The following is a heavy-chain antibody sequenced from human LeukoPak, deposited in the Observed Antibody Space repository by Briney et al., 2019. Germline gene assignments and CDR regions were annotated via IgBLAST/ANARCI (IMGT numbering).Heavy chain of an antibody. D-gene: IGHD4-11*01. V-gene: IGHV3-15*01. J-gene: IGHJ4*02. CDR3: AKKLLTVTTWGFNY. CDR1: GFTFSNAW. Sequence: GGSLRLSCAASGFTFSNAWMSWVRQAPGKGLEWVGRIKSKTDGGTTDYAAPVKGRFTISRDDSKNTLYLQMNSLKTEDTAVYYCAKKLLTVTTWGFNYWGQGTLVTVSS. CDR2: IKSKTDGGTT.